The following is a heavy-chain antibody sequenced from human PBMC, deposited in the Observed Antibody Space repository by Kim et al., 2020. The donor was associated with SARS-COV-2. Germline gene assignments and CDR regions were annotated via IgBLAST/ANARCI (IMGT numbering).Heavy chain of an antibody. J-gene: IGHJ3*02. CDR3: ARGAGEQPYACDS. V-gene: IGHV4-59*09. Sequence: PPLQSRVTISVNTSKNRFSLRLTSVTAADTAVYYCARGAGEQPYACDSWGQGAMVTVSS. D-gene: IGHD2-21*01.